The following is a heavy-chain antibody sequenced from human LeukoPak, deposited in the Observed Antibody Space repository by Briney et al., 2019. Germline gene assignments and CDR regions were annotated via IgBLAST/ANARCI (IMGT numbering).Heavy chain of an antibody. V-gene: IGHV4-39*01. CDR2: IYYSGST. CDR1: GGSISSSSYY. J-gene: IGHJ5*02. D-gene: IGHD6-13*01. CDR3: ARHTIAAANWFDP. Sequence: PSETLSLTCTVSGGSISSSSYYWGWIRQPPGKGLEWIGSIYYSGSTYYNPSLKSRVTISVDTSKNQFSLKLSSVTAADTAVYYCARHTIAAANWFDPWGQGTLVTVSS.